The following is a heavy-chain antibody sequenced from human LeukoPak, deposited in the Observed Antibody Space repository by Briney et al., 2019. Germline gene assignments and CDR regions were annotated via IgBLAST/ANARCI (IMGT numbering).Heavy chain of an antibody. D-gene: IGHD5-12*01. V-gene: IGHV1-2*02. CDR1: GYTFTGYY. Sequence: ASVKVSCKASGYTFTGYYIHWVRQAPGQGLEWMAFINPDSGDSYSAPKFQGRVTTTRDTSISTASMEVSWLTSDDTAVYYCATGVATAFTYWGQGTLVIVSS. CDR3: ATGVATAFTY. J-gene: IGHJ4*02. CDR2: INPDSGDS.